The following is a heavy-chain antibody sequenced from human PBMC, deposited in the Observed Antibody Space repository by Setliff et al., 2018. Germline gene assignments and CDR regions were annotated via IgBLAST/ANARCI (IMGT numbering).Heavy chain of an antibody. D-gene: IGHD3-9*01. J-gene: IGHJ5*02. Sequence: SETLSLTCTVSGAYIRSGSHHWSWVRQPAGKGLEWIGRIYTSETTKYNPSLKSRVTISSDLSKNQFSLELTSVTAADTAIFYCTRGFQKTSGYLDRPNWLDPWGQGTLVTVSS. CDR1: GAYIRSGSHH. V-gene: IGHV4-61*02. CDR2: IYTSETT. CDR3: TRGFQKTSGYLDRPNWLDP.